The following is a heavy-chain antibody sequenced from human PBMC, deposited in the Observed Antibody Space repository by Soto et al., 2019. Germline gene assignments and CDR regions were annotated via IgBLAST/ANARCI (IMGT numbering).Heavy chain of an antibody. D-gene: IGHD6-13*01. V-gene: IGHV6-1*01. J-gene: IGHJ6*02. Sequence: SQTLSLTCAVSGYSLSSNSAGWNWIRQSPSRGLEWLGRTYYRSRWYNDYAVSVKGRININPDTSKNQFSLQLNSVTPEDTAVYYCARDSTYSSTWYNGLDAWGQGTTVTVSS. CDR1: GYSLSSNSAG. CDR2: TYYRSRWYN. CDR3: ARDSTYSSTWYNGLDA.